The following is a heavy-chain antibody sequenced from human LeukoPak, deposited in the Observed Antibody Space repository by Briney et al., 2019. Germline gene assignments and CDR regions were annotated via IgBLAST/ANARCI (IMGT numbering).Heavy chain of an antibody. V-gene: IGHV4-59*08. D-gene: IGHD6-6*01. J-gene: IGHJ6*02. CDR2: IYHSGST. CDR3: ARHGASGSSSFYYDMDV. Sequence: SETLSLTCTVSGGSIISYYWSWIRQPLGKGLEWIGYIYHSGSTDYNPSHRTRVTLSVDTAKNQISLQLTSVTAADTAVYYCARHGASGSSSFYYDMDVWGQGTTVTVS. CDR1: GGSIISYY.